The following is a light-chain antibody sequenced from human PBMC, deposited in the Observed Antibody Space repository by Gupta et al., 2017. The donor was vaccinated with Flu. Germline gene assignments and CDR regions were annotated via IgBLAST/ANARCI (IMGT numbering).Light chain of an antibody. Sequence: SYVLTQPPSVSVAPGQTARITCGGNNIGSKSVHWYQQKPGQAPVLVVYDDSDRPSGSPERFSGSNSGNTATLTISRVEAGDEADYYCQVWDSSSDHGDVVFGGGTKLTVL. CDR2: DDS. CDR3: QVWDSSSDHGDVV. CDR1: NIGSKS. J-gene: IGLJ2*01. V-gene: IGLV3-21*02.